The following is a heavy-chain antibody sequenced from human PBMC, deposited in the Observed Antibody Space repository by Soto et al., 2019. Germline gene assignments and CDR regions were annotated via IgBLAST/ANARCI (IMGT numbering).Heavy chain of an antibody. CDR1: GGTFSSYT. V-gene: IGHV1-69*02. CDR2: IIPILGIA. Sequence: GASVKVSCKASGGTFSSYTISWVRQAPGQGLEWMGRIIPILGIANYAQKFQGRVIISVDTSKNQFSVRLSSVTAADTAVYYCARAYYDTKGYSLDPWGLGTLVTVSS. CDR3: ARAYYDTKGYSLDP. D-gene: IGHD3-16*01. J-gene: IGHJ5*02.